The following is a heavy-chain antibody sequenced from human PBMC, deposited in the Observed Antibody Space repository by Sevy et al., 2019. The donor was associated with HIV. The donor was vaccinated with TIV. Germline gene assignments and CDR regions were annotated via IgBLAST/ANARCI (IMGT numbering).Heavy chain of an antibody. D-gene: IGHD6-13*01. CDR3: TRWKAAQSIFDY. V-gene: IGHV3-49*04. J-gene: IGHJ4*02. CDR1: GFTFGDYC. CDR2: LKSDVYDGKV. Sequence: GGSLRLSCTASGFTFGDYCMSWVRQAPGKGLEWVAFLKSDVYDGKVDHAASVRGRFVISSDDSKTIAYLQMNDLKTEDTGVYYCTRWKAAQSIFDYWGQGALVTVSS.